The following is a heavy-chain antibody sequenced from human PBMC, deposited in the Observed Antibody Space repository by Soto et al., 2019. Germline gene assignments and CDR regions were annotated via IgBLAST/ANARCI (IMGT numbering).Heavy chain of an antibody. CDR1: GFTFSSYG. Sequence: QVQLVESGGGVVQPGRSLRLSCAASGFTFSSYGMHWVRQAPGKGLEWVAVISYDGSNKYYADSVKGRFTISRDNSKNTLYLQLNSLRAEDTAVYYSAKDQLRGVRGRITYYSGMDVWGQGTTVTVSS. D-gene: IGHD3-10*01. J-gene: IGHJ6*02. V-gene: IGHV3-30*18. CDR2: ISYDGSNK. CDR3: AKDQLRGVRGRITYYSGMDV.